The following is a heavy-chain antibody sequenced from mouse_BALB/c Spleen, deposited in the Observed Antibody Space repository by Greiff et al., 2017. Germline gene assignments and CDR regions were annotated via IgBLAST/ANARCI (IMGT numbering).Heavy chain of an antibody. V-gene: IGHV14-3*02. CDR3: ARVEVGDWYFDV. D-gene: IGHD1-1*02. CDR1: GFNIKDTY. Sequence: EVQLVESGAELVKPGASVKLSCTASGFNIKDTYMHWVKQRPEQGLEWIGRIDPANGNTKYDPKFQGKATITADTSSNTAYLQLSSLTSEDTAVYYCARVEVGDWYFDVWGAGTTVTVSA. J-gene: IGHJ1*01. CDR2: IDPANGNT.